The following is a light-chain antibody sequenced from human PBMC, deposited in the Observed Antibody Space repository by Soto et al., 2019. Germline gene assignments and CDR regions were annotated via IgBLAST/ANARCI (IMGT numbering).Light chain of an antibody. CDR2: GAS. CDR3: QQYGSEAWA. V-gene: IGKV3-20*01. J-gene: IGKJ1*01. CDR1: QSVGSSY. Sequence: DIVVTQSPGTLPLSPGERSTLSCRASQSVGSSYLAWYQQKPGQAPRLLIYGASSRATGIPDRFSGRGSGTDLTRIKRRLEPEDSAVYYLQQYGSEAWAFGQGNKGAIK.